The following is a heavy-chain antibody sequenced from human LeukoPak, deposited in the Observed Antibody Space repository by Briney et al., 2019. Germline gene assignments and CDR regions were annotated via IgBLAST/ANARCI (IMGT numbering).Heavy chain of an antibody. CDR3: AKSGSERFSGSYSNY. D-gene: IGHD1-26*01. V-gene: IGHV3-23*01. CDR2: ISGSGGSA. Sequence: GGSLRLSCAASGFTFSSYAMSWVRQGPGKGLEWVSAISGSGGSAYYADSVKGRFTISRDNSKNTLYLQMNSLRAEDTAVYYCAKSGSERFSGSYSNYWGQGTLVTVSS. J-gene: IGHJ4*02. CDR1: GFTFSSYA.